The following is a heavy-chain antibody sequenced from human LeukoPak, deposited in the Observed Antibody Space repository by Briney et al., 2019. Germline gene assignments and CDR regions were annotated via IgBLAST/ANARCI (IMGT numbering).Heavy chain of an antibody. V-gene: IGHV3-23*01. Sequence: PGGSLRLSCAAPGFTFNNYAMTWVRQAPGKGLEWVSAISGSGGSTYYADSVKGRFTISRDNSKNTLYLQMNSLRAEDTAVYYCARMGARYGDYGGYYYYYGMDVWGQGTTVTVSS. CDR1: GFTFNNYA. CDR2: ISGSGGST. J-gene: IGHJ6*02. D-gene: IGHD4-17*01. CDR3: ARMGARYGDYGGYYYYYGMDV.